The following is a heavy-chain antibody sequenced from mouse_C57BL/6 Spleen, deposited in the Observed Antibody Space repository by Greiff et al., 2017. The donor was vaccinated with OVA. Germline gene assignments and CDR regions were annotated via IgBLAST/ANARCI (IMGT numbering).Heavy chain of an antibody. CDR2: IYPGSGST. CDR3: ARASSYRKYFDV. CDR1: GYTFTSYW. J-gene: IGHJ1*03. V-gene: IGHV1-55*01. D-gene: IGHD2-10*01. Sequence: QVQLKQPGAELVKPGASVKMSCKASGYTFTSYWITWVKQRPGQGLEWIGDIYPGSGSTNYNEKFKSKATLTVDTSSSTAYMQLSSLTSEDSAVYYCARASSYRKYFDVWGTGTTVTVSS.